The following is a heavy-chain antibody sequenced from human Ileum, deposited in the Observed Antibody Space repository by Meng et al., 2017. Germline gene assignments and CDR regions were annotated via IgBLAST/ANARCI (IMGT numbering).Heavy chain of an antibody. D-gene: IGHD2-15*01. V-gene: IGHV7-4-1*02. CDR3: ARVVGYCSVGSCHSAY. Sequence: QVQLVQSGSELKEPGASVKVSCKASGYSFTSYAINWLRQAPGQGLEWMGWLNTNTGNPTYAQDFTGRFVFSLDTSVSTAYLQISSLESEDTAVYFCARVVGYCSVGSCHSAYRGQGTLVTVFS. J-gene: IGHJ4*02. CDR2: LNTNTGNP. CDR1: GYSFTSYA.